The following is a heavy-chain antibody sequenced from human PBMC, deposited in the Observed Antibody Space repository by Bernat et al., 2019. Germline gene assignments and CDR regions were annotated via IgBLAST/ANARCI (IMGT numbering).Heavy chain of an antibody. CDR3: ARRTVVVPAGMGGDYYSYMDV. D-gene: IGHD2-2*01. Sequence: GQLGESGGGVVQPGRSRRLSCAASGFTFSSYGMHWVRQAPGKGLEWVAVIWYDGSNKYYADSVKGRFTISRDNSKNTLYLQMNSLRAEDTAVYYWARRTVVVPAGMGGDYYSYMDVWGKGTPVTVSS. CDR1: GFTFSSYG. V-gene: IGHV3-33*01. CDR2: IWYDGSNK. J-gene: IGHJ6*03.